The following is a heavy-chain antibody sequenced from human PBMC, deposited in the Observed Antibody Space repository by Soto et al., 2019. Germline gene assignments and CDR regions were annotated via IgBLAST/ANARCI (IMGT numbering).Heavy chain of an antibody. Sequence: GGSLRLSCAASGSTFSSYWMSWVRQAPGKGLQWVANIKQDGREQNYVDSVKGRFTISRDNAKNSLYLQMNSLRAEDTAVYYCGRDLRDWDSGSYSYDYWGQGTLVTVSS. J-gene: IGHJ4*02. V-gene: IGHV3-7*04. CDR2: IKQDGREQ. CDR3: GRDLRDWDSGSYSYDY. D-gene: IGHD1-26*01. CDR1: GSTFSSYW.